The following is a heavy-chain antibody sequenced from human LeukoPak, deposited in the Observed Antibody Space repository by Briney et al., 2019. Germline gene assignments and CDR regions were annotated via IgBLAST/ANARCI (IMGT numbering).Heavy chain of an antibody. Sequence: SETLSLTCRVSRGSISSSYWNWIRQPPGKGLEWIGYMSNSGSTNYNPSLKSRLTISVDTSKNHLSLRLSSVTAADTAVYYCARGNYDDSYAYGGDFDSWGQGTLVTVSS. CDR2: MSNSGST. V-gene: IGHV4-59*01. CDR3: ARGNYDDSYAYGGDFDS. CDR1: RGSISSSY. D-gene: IGHD3-16*01. J-gene: IGHJ4*02.